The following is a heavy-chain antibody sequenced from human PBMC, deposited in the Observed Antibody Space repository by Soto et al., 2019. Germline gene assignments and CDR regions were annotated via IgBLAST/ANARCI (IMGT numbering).Heavy chain of an antibody. D-gene: IGHD6-19*01. V-gene: IGHV2-26*01. Sequence: QVTLKESGPVLVKPTETLTLTYTVSGFSLSNARMGVSWIRQPPGKALEWLAHIFSNDEKSYSTSLNSRLTISKDTSKSLVVLTMTNMDPVDTATYYCARMYYSSGWYKGAFDIWGQGTMVTVSS. CDR1: GFSLSNARMG. CDR3: ARMYYSSGWYKGAFDI. J-gene: IGHJ3*02. CDR2: IFSNDEK.